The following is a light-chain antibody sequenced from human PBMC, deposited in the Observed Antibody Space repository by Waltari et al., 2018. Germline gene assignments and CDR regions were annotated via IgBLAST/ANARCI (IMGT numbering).Light chain of an antibody. CDR2: GAS. CDR1: QSVSRS. J-gene: IGKJ1*01. V-gene: IGKV3-15*01. CDR3: QRYNNWPPT. Sequence: EIVMTQSPATLSVSPGERATLSCRASQSVSRSLAWYQRKPGQAPRLLINGASTRATGIPARFSGSGSGTEFTLTISSLQSEDFALYYCQRYNNWPPTFGQGTKVEIK.